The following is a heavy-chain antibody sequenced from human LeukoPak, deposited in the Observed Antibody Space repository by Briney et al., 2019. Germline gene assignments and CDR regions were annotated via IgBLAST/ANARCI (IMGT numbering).Heavy chain of an antibody. CDR2: MSFSGGSA. V-gene: IGHV3-23*01. Sequence: PAGGSLRLSCAASGFTFSDYAMSWVRQAPGKGLEWVSTMSFSGGSAYYADSVKGRFTISRDNFKNTLYLQMNSLRAEDTALYYCAKSMYSGSATSTFDIWGQGTMVTVSS. D-gene: IGHD1-26*01. CDR3: AKSMYSGSATSTFDI. J-gene: IGHJ3*02. CDR1: GFTFSDYA.